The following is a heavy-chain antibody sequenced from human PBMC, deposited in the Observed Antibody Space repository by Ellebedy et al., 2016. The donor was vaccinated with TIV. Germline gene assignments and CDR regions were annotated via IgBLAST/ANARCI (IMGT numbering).Heavy chain of an antibody. CDR2: IIPILGIA. D-gene: IGHD6-13*01. CDR3: ARDRDSSSWYFGGYYYYGMDV. V-gene: IGHV1-69*04. J-gene: IGHJ6*02. Sequence: AASVKVSCKASGYTFTSCYINWVRQAPGQGLEWMGRIIPILGIANYAQKFQGRVTITADKSTSTAYMELSSLRSEDTAVYYCARDRDSSSWYFGGYYYYGMDVWGQGTTVTVSS. CDR1: GYTFTSCY.